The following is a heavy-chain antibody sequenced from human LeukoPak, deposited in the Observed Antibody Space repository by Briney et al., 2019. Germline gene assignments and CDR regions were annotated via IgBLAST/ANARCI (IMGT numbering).Heavy chain of an antibody. Sequence: SETLSLTCTVSGGSISSYYWSWIRQPPGNGLEGMGYIYYSESTNYNPSLKSRVTISVDTSKNQLSLKLSSVTAAETAVYYCARVGPTAAGTVDYWGQGTLVTVSS. D-gene: IGHD6-13*01. V-gene: IGHV4-59*01. J-gene: IGHJ4*02. CDR2: IYYSEST. CDR3: ARVGPTAAGTVDY. CDR1: GGSISSYY.